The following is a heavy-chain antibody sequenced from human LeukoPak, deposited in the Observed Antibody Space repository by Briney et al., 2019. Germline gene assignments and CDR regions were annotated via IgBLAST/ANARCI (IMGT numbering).Heavy chain of an antibody. CDR3: ARSSVTGHFDF. J-gene: IGHJ4*02. V-gene: IGHV1-69*04. CDR1: GDTFSSSA. D-gene: IGHD6-19*01. CDR2: IILPLDIT. Sequence: ASVKVSCKASGDTFSSSAISWVRQAPGQGLEWMGKIILPLDITNYAQQFQGGVTITTDKSTDTVFLELSSLRSRDTAVYYCARSSVTGHFDFWGQGTLVTVSS.